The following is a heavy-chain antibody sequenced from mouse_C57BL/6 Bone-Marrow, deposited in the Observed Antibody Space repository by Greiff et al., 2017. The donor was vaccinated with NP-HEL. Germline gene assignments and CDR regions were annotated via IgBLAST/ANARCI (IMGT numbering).Heavy chain of an antibody. D-gene: IGHD4-1*01. V-gene: IGHV1-81*01. CDR2: IHPRSGNT. Sequence: VQLQQSGAELARPGASVKLSCKASGYTFTSYGISWVKQRTGQGLEWIGEIHPRSGNTYYNEKFKGKATLTADKSSSTAYMELRSLTSEDSAVYFCARWLTGSFDYWGQGTTLTVSS. CDR1: GYTFTSYG. J-gene: IGHJ2*01. CDR3: ARWLTGSFDY.